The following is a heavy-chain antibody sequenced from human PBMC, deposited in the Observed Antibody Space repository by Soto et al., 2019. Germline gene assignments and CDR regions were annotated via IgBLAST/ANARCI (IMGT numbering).Heavy chain of an antibody. CDR3: ARDFGYSYGNDY. CDR1: GYTFTSYD. V-gene: IGHV1-8*01. D-gene: IGHD5-18*01. Sequence: ASVKVSCKASGYTFTSYDINWVRQATGQGLEWMGWMNPNSGNTGYAQKFQGRVTMTRNTSISTAYMELSSLRSEDTAVYYCARDFGYSYGNDYWGQGTLVTVSS. CDR2: MNPNSGNT. J-gene: IGHJ4*02.